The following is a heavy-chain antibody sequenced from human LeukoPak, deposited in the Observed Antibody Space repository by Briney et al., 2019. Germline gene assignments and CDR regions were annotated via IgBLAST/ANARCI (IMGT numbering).Heavy chain of an antibody. CDR2: ISGSGGST. CDR3: AKDGYCSGGSCYFPDY. J-gene: IGHJ4*02. CDR1: GFTFSSYA. V-gene: IGHV3-23*01. D-gene: IGHD2-15*01. Sequence: GGSLRLSCAASGFTFSSYAMSWVRQAPGEGLEWVSAISGSGGSTYYADSVKGRFTISRDNSKNTLYLQMNSLRAEDTAVYYCAKDGYCSGGSCYFPDYWGQGTLVTVSS.